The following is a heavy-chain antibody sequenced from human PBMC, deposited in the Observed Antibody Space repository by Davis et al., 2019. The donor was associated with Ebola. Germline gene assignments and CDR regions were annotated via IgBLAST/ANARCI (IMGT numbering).Heavy chain of an antibody. CDR2: IKHRGIT. J-gene: IGHJ4*02. V-gene: IGHV4-34*01. CDR3: AIGSDLWASY. Sequence: MPGGSLRLSCTVSGGSISSYYWSWIRQTPGKGLEWVGEIKHRGITNYNPSLKSRVTIAVDTSKHQFSLKLGSVTAPDPAVYYCAIGSDLWASYWGQGTLVTVPS. D-gene: IGHD3-16*01. CDR1: GGSISSYY.